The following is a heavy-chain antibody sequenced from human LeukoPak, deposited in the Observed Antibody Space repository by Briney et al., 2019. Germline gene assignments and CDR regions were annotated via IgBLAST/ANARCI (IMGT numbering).Heavy chain of an antibody. CDR3: ARWGGGNNWFDP. CDR2: IYYSGST. Sequence: SETLSLTCTVSGGSISSHYWSWIRQPPGKGLEWIGYIYYSGSTNYNPSLKSRVTISVDTSKNQFSLKLSSVTAADTVAYYCARWGGGNNWFDPWGQGTLVTVSS. D-gene: IGHD3-16*01. J-gene: IGHJ5*02. CDR1: GGSISSHY. V-gene: IGHV4-59*11.